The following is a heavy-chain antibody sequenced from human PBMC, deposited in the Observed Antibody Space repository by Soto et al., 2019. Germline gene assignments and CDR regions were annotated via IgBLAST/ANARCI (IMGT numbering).Heavy chain of an antibody. J-gene: IGHJ4*02. Sequence: QITLKESGPTLVKPTQTLTLTCSFSGFSLTSTGVGVGWFRQPPGKALEWLGLTYWNDDDRYRSSLRSRLTITKDTPKNQVVLTMTNMDPEDTATYYCAHRPGGSGWRYYFDYWGQGTLVTVSS. CDR3: AHRPGGSGWRYYFDY. D-gene: IGHD6-19*01. CDR2: TYWNDDD. V-gene: IGHV2-5*01. CDR1: GFSLTSTGVG.